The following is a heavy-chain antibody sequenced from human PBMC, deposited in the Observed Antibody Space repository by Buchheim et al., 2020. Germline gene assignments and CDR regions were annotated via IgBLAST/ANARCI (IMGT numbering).Heavy chain of an antibody. CDR2: SNSDGSST. CDR1: GFTLSSYW. J-gene: IGHJ4*02. V-gene: IGHV3-74*01. CDR3: ARAIDYTSYSNWYDI. D-gene: IGHD3-9*01. Sequence: EVQLVESGGGLVQPGGSLRLSCAASGFTLSSYWMHWVRQAPGKGLVWVSRSNSDGSSTTYADSVKGRFTISREHATKPLFMRMNSLGAEDTSVYYCARAIDYTSYSNWYDIWGQGTL.